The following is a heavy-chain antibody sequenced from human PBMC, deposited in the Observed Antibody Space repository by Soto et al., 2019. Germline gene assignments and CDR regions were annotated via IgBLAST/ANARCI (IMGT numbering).Heavy chain of an antibody. CDR2: INPNSGGT. D-gene: IGHD3-16*02. CDR3: ARNRCMITFGGVIVLGY. V-gene: IGHV1-2*02. CDR1: GYTFTGYY. Sequence: ASVKVSCKASGYTFTGYYMHWVRQAPGQGLEWMGWINPNSGGTNYAQKFQGRVTMTRDTSISTAYMELSRLRSDDTAVYYCARNRCMITFGGVIVLGYWGQGTLVTVSS. J-gene: IGHJ4*02.